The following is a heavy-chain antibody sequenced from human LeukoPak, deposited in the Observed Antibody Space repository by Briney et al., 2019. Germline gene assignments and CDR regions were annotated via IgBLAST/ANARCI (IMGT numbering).Heavy chain of an antibody. Sequence: SETLSLTCTVAGGSISSYYWSWIRQPPGEGLEWIGYIYYSGSTNYNPSLKSRVTISVDTSKNQFSLKLSSVTAADTAVYYGAREGGYCSSTSCPRNYYYGMDVWGKGTTVTVSS. CDR2: IYYSGST. CDR1: GGSISSYY. D-gene: IGHD2-2*01. CDR3: AREGGYCSSTSCPRNYYYGMDV. J-gene: IGHJ6*04. V-gene: IGHV4-59*01.